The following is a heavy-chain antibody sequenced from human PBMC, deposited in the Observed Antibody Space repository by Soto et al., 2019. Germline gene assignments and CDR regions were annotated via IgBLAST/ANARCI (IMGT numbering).Heavy chain of an antibody. D-gene: IGHD3-16*02. J-gene: IGHJ4*02. CDR2: ISYDGSNK. V-gene: IGHV3-30-3*01. CDR1: GFTFSSYA. CDR3: ARDHNKVYVWGSYRSPGPFDY. Sequence: GGSLRLSCAASGFTFSSYAMHWVRQAPGKGLEWVAVISYDGSNKYYADSVKGRFTISRDNSKNTLYLQMNSLRAEDTAVYYCARDHNKVYVWGSYRSPGPFDYWGQGTLVTVSS.